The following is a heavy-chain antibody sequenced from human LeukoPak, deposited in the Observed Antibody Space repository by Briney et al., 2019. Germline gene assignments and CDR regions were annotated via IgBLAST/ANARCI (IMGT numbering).Heavy chain of an antibody. Sequence: SETLSLTCTVSGGSISSSSYYWGWIRQPPGKGLEWIGSIYYSGSTYYNPSLKSRVTISVDTSKNQFSLKLSSVTAADTAVYYCARDRSSSSWNGVWFDPWGQGTLVTVSS. D-gene: IGHD6-13*01. J-gene: IGHJ5*02. V-gene: IGHV4-39*07. CDR2: IYYSGST. CDR3: ARDRSSSSWNGVWFDP. CDR1: GGSISSSSYY.